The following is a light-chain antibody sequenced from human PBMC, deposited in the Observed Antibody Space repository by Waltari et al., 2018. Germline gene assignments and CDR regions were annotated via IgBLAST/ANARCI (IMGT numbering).Light chain of an antibody. J-gene: IGKJ1*01. Sequence: DIVMTQSPDSLAVSLGERATINCQSSQSILFRSTNKNYLAWYQQKTGQPPKLLIYWASTRESGVPDRCSGSGSGTDFTLTISRLQAEDVAVYYCQQYYSTPQTFGQGTKVEMK. CDR2: WAS. CDR1: QSILFRSTNKNY. CDR3: QQYYSTPQT. V-gene: IGKV4-1*01.